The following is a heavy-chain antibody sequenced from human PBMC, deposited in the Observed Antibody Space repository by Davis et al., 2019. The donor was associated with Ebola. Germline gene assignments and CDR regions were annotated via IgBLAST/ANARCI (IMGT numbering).Heavy chain of an antibody. CDR1: GFTFSSYW. D-gene: IGHD3-10*01. Sequence: GESLKISCAATGFTFSSYWMHWVRQVPGKGLVWVSRINSDGSSTRNADSVKGRFTISRDTSTVYLQMNSLRAEDTAVYYCARIEAYGAGNYFEYWGQGTPVTISS. V-gene: IGHV3-74*01. J-gene: IGHJ4*02. CDR3: ARIEAYGAGNYFEY. CDR2: INSDGSST.